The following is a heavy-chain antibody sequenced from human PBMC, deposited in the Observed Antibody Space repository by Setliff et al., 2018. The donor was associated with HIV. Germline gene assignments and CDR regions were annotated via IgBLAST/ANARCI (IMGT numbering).Heavy chain of an antibody. V-gene: IGHV3-33*06. J-gene: IGHJ4*02. D-gene: IGHD4-4*01. CDR3: AKGPVTDSEVYFDY. CDR2: IWYDGSNK. Sequence: PGESLKISCAASGSTFSSYGMHWVRQAPGKGLEWVAVIWYDGSNKYYADSVKGRFTISRDNSKNTLYLQMNSLRAEDTAVYYCAKGPVTDSEVYFDYWGQGTLVTVPQ. CDR1: GSTFSSYG.